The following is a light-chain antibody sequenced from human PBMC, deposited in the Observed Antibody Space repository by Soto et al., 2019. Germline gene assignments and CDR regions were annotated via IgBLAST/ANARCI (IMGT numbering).Light chain of an antibody. V-gene: IGLV2-14*01. Sequence: QSVLTQPASVSXSPGQSXTISCTGTSSDVGGYNYVSWYQQHPGKAPKLMIYAVSNRPSGVSNRFSGSKSGNTASLTISGLQAEDEADYYCSSYTSSSTLLFGGGTKVTVL. CDR2: AVS. CDR1: SSDVGGYNY. CDR3: SSYTSSSTLL. J-gene: IGLJ2*01.